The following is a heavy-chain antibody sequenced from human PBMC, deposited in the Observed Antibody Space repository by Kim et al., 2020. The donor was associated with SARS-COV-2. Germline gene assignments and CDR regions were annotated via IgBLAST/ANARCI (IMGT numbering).Heavy chain of an antibody. Sequence: GGSLRLSCAASGFTFSSYAMHWVRQAPGKGLEWVAVISYDGSNKYYADSVKGRFTISRDNSKNTLYLQMNSLRAEDTAVYYCARDLLGSYPDGYYGIDVWGQGTTVTVSS. D-gene: IGHD1-26*01. J-gene: IGHJ6*02. CDR2: ISYDGSNK. CDR3: ARDLLGSYPDGYYGIDV. V-gene: IGHV3-30*04. CDR1: GFTFSSYA.